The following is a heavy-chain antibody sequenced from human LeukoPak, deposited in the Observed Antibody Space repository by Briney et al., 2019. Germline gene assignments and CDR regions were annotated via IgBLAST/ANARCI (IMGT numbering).Heavy chain of an antibody. J-gene: IGHJ4*02. Sequence: GGFLRLSCAASGFTFSTYWMHWVRHAPGKGLVWVSRIRSDGSTTDYADSVKGRFIISRDKAKNTLYLQMNSLRAEDTAVYYCAREQTYYYDSSGYSYVYWGQGTLVTVSS. CDR3: AREQTYYYDSSGYSYVY. CDR1: GFTFSTYW. CDR2: IRSDGSTT. V-gene: IGHV3-74*01. D-gene: IGHD3-22*01.